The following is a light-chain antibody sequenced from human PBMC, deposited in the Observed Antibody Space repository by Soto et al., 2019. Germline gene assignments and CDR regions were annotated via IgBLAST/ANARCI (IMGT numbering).Light chain of an antibody. CDR3: SSFAATHILI. J-gene: IGLJ2*01. CDR2: DVY. Sequence: QSALTPPPSVSGSPGQSVTMSCSGLSPTNFVSWYQQCPGKPPRLIIFDVYKRPSGVPDRFSATKSGDTASLTISGLQPDDEAIYFCSSFAATHILIFGAGTKLTVL. V-gene: IGLV2-11*01. CDR1: SPTNF.